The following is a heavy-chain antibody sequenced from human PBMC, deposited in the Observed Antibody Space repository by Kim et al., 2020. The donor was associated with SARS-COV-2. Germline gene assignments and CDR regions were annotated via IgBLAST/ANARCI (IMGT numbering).Heavy chain of an antibody. D-gene: IGHD5-12*01. V-gene: IGHV4-59*01. CDR1: GGSISSYY. Sequence: SETLSLTCTVSGGSISSYYWSWIRQLPGKGLEWIGYIYYSGSTNYNPSLKSRVSISVDTSKNQFSLKLSSVTAADTAVYYCARDPGEWLRPYNWFDPWGQGTLVTVSS. CDR2: IYYSGST. J-gene: IGHJ5*02. CDR3: ARDPGEWLRPYNWFDP.